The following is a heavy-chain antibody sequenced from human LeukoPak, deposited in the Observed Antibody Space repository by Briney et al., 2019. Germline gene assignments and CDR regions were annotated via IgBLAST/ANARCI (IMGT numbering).Heavy chain of an antibody. V-gene: IGHV3-74*01. Sequence: GGSLRLSCAASGFTFSNYWMHWVRQGPGKGLVWVSRINSDGSNTAYADFVKGRFTISRDNAKNTLSLQMNSLRAEDTAVYYCARGYAGGYFDLWGRGTLVTVSS. D-gene: IGHD5-12*01. CDR3: ARGYAGGYFDL. CDR2: INSDGSNT. CDR1: GFTFSNYW. J-gene: IGHJ2*01.